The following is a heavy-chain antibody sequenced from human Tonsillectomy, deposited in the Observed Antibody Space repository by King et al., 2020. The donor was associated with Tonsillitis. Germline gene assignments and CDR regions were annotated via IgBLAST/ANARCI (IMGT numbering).Heavy chain of an antibody. Sequence: VQLVESGGGLGQPGGSLRLSCAASGFTFSSYAMSWVRQAPGKGLEWVSSISGSGGNTYYADSVKGRVTISRDNSKNTLYLQMNSLRADDTAVYYCAKDRFGGWEDYFDYWGQGTLVTVSS. CDR2: ISGSGGNT. D-gene: IGHD6-19*01. CDR1: GFTFSSYA. J-gene: IGHJ4*02. V-gene: IGHV3-23*04. CDR3: AKDRFGGWEDYFDY.